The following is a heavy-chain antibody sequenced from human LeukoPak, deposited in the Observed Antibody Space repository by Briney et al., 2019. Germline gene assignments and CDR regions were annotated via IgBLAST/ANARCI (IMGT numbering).Heavy chain of an antibody. Sequence: PSETLSLTCTVSGGSISSSSYYWGWIRQPPGKGLEWIGSIYSSGSTYYNPSLKSRVTISVDTSKKQISLKLSSVTAADTAVYYCARQGSVRSSGWYYYYYMDVWGKGTTVTISS. CDR3: ARQGSVRSSGWYYYYYMDV. CDR1: GGSISSSSYY. J-gene: IGHJ6*03. CDR2: IYSSGST. D-gene: IGHD6-19*01. V-gene: IGHV4-39*07.